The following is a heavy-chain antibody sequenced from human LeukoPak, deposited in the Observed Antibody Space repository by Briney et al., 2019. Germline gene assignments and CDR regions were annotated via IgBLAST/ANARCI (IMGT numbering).Heavy chain of an antibody. CDR3: ARALAVAGTDFDY. CDR1: GYTFTGYY. D-gene: IGHD6-19*01. J-gene: IGHJ4*02. CDR2: INPNSGGT. Sequence: ASVKVSCKASGYTFTGYYMHWVRQAPGQGLEWMGWINPNSGGTSYAQKFQGRVTMTRDTSISTAYMELSRLRSDDTAVYYCARALAVAGTDFDYWGQGTLVTVSS. V-gene: IGHV1-2*02.